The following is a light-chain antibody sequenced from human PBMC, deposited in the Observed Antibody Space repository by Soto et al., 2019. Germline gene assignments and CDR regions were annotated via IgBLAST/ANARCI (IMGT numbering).Light chain of an antibody. CDR1: QSVSSN. CDR3: LQYNNWPQT. V-gene: IGKV3-15*01. J-gene: IGKJ1*01. CDR2: GAS. Sequence: EIVMTQSPATLSVSPGERATISCRASQSVSSNLAWYQQKPGQAPRLLIYGASTRATGIPARFSGSGSGTEFTLTISSLHSEDFAVYYCLQYNNWPQTFGQGTKVEIK.